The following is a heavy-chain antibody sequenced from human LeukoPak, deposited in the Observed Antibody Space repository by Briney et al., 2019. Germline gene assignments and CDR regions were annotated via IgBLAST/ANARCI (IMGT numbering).Heavy chain of an antibody. Sequence: SETLSLTCTVFGGSISSYYWSWIRQPPGKGLEWIGYIYYSGSTNYNPSLKSRVIISVDTSKNQFSLKLSSVTAADTAVYYGARDAYYYDGRGFTVYWFDPWGQGTLVTVSS. CDR2: IYYSGST. D-gene: IGHD3-22*01. CDR3: ARDAYYYDGRGFTVYWFDP. J-gene: IGHJ5*02. CDR1: GGSISSYY. V-gene: IGHV4-59*01.